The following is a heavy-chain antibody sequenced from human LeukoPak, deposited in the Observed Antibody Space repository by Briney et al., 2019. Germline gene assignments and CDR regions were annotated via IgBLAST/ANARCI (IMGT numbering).Heavy chain of an antibody. V-gene: IGHV1-18*01. CDR3: ARGRLKRVPFTKVAGALDY. CDR2: IGTYNGNT. Sequence: GASVKVSCKASGYTFRSYGITWVRQAPGHGREWMGWIGTYNGNTDYAQKFQGRVIMTADTSTTTAHMELRSLRSDDTAVYYCARGRLKRVPFTKVAGALDYWGQGTRVTVSS. J-gene: IGHJ4*02. CDR1: GYTFRSYG. D-gene: IGHD6-19*01.